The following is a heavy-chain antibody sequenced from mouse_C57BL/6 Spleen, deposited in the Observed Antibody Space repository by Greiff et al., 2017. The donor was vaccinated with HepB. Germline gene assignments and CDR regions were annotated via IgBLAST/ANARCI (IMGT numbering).Heavy chain of an antibody. J-gene: IGHJ3*01. V-gene: IGHV1-26*01. Sequence: VQLQQSGPELVKPGASVKISCKASGYTFTDYYMNWVKQSHGKSLEWIGDINPNNGGTSYNQKFKGKATLTVDKSSSTAYMELRSLTSEDSAVYYCARPLGEAPFAYWGQGTLVTVSA. CDR2: INPNNGGT. CDR1: GYTFTDYY. D-gene: IGHD4-1*01. CDR3: ARPLGEAPFAY.